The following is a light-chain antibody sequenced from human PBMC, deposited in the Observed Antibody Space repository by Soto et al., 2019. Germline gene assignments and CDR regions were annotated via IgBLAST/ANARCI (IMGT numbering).Light chain of an antibody. CDR3: QQYGSSPGT. CDR2: DAS. J-gene: IGKJ1*01. Sequence: EIVLTQSPATLSLSPGERATLSCRASQYISTYLLWYQQKPGQAPRLLIYDASNRATGIPDRFSGGGSGTDFTLTISRLEPEDFAVYYCQQYGSSPGTFGQGTKVDIK. V-gene: IGKV3-20*01. CDR1: QYISTY.